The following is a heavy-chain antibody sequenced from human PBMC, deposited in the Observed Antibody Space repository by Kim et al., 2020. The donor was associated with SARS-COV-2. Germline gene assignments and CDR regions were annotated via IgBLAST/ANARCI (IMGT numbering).Heavy chain of an antibody. CDR1: GFTFSSYE. D-gene: IGHD3-22*01. Sequence: GGSLRLSCAASGFTFSSYEMNWVRQAPGKGLEWVSYISSSGSTIYYADSVKGRFTISRDNAKNSLYLQMNSLRAEDTAVYYCARVYYDREERGFDIWGQGTMVTVSS. V-gene: IGHV3-48*03. CDR2: ISSSGSTI. J-gene: IGHJ3*02. CDR3: ARVYYDREERGFDI.